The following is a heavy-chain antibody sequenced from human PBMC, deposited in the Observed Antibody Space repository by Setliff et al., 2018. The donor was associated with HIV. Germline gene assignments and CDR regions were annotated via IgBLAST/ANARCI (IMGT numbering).Heavy chain of an antibody. V-gene: IGHV4-59*01. CDR2: IHYSGST. Sequence: KTSETLSLTCTVSGGAIRTYYWSWIRQPPGKGLEWIGYIHYSGSTNYSPSLRSRVTISVDTSKNQFSLTLSSVTAADTAVYYCARAGGPNAYGGNSESWYFDLWGRGTLVTVSS. D-gene: IGHD4-17*01. CDR1: GGAIRTYY. J-gene: IGHJ2*01. CDR3: ARAGGPNAYGGNSESWYFDL.